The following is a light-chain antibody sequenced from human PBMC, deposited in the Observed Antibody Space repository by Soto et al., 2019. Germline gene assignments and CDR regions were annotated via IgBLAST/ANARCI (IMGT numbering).Light chain of an antibody. J-gene: IGKJ3*01. Sequence: EIVLTQSPATLSLSPGERATLSCRASQSVSSYLAWYQQQPGQAPRLLIYDASNRATGIPARFSGSGSGPDFTLLISSLEPEDFAVYYCQQRSNWPPFTFGPGTKVDMK. V-gene: IGKV3-11*01. CDR3: QQRSNWPPFT. CDR2: DAS. CDR1: QSVSSY.